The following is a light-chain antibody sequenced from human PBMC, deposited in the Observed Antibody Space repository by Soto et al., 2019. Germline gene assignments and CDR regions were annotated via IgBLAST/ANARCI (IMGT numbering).Light chain of an antibody. CDR1: SSNIGSNY. V-gene: IGLV1-47*01. Sequence: QSVLTQPPSASGTPGQRVTISCSGSSSNIGSNYVYWYQQLPETAPKLLIYRNNQRPSGVPDRFSGSKSGTSASLAISGLRSEDEADYYCAAWDDSLSGPSYVFGTGTKVTVL. CDR3: AAWDDSLSGPSYV. CDR2: RNN. J-gene: IGLJ1*01.